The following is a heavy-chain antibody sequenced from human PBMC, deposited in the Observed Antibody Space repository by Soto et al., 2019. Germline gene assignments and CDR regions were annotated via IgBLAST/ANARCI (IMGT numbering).Heavy chain of an antibody. CDR3: AREGTKYYYDSSGYWNY. J-gene: IGHJ4*02. V-gene: IGHV1-69*13. CDR2: IIPIFGTA. D-gene: IGHD3-22*01. CDR1: GGTFSSYA. Sequence: SVKVSCKASGGTFSSYAISWVRQAPGQGLEWMGGIIPIFGTANYAQKFQGRVTITADESTSTAYMELSSLRSEDTAVYYCAREGTKYYYDSSGYWNYWGQGTLVTVSS.